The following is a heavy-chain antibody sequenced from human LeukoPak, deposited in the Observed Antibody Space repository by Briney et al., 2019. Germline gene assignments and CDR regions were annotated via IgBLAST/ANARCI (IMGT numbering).Heavy chain of an antibody. V-gene: IGHV3-23*01. D-gene: IGHD3-3*01. J-gene: IGHJ6*03. CDR2: ISGSGGST. Sequence: GGSLRLSCAASGFTFSSYAMSWVRQAPGKGLEWVSAISGSGGSTYYADSVKGRFTISRDNSKNTLYLQMNSLRAEDTAVYYCAKFVGYDIWSGYSPSLGYYYYMDVWGKGTTVTVSS. CDR1: GFTFSSYA. CDR3: AKFVGYDIWSGYSPSLGYYYYMDV.